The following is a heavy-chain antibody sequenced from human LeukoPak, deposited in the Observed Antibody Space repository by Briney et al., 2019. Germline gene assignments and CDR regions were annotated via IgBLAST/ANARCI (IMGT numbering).Heavy chain of an antibody. D-gene: IGHD3-22*01. V-gene: IGHV3-23*01. J-gene: IGHJ4*02. CDR3: AKDVSSTMIVVVIQGYFDY. Sequence: PGGSLRLSCAASGFTFISYAMSWVRQAPGKGLEWVSAISGSGGSTYYADSVKGRFTISRDNSKNTLYLQMNSLRAEDTAVYYCAKDVSSTMIVVVIQGYFDYWGQGTLVTASS. CDR2: ISGSGGST. CDR1: GFTFISYA.